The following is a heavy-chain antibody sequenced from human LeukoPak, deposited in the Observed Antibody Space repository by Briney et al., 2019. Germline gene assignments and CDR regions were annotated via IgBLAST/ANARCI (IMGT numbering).Heavy chain of an antibody. CDR2: INHSGST. D-gene: IGHD4-17*01. CDR1: GGSFSGYY. CDR3: ASEPRYGDYVY. J-gene: IGHJ4*02. Sequence: SETLSLTCAVYGGSFSGYYWSWLRQPPGKGLEWIGEINHSGSTNYNPSLKSRVTISVDRSKNQFSLKLSSVTAADTAVYYCASEPRYGDYVYWGQGTLVTVSS. V-gene: IGHV4-34*01.